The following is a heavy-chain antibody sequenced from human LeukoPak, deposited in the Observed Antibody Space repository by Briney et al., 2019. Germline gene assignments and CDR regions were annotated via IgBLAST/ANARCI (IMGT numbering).Heavy chain of an antibody. V-gene: IGHV4-34*01. D-gene: IGHD6-13*01. Sequence: SETLSLTCAVYGGSFSGYYWSWIRQPPGKGLEWIGEINHSGSTNYNPSLKSRVTISVDTSKNQFSLKLSSVTAADTAVYYCASARKYSSSWYSWFDPWGQGTLVTVSS. CDR2: INHSGST. J-gene: IGHJ5*02. CDR1: GGSFSGYY. CDR3: ASARKYSSSWYSWFDP.